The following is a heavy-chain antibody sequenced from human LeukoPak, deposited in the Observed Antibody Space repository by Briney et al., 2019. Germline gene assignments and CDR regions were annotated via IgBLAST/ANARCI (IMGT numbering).Heavy chain of an antibody. CDR1: GFAFDDYA. V-gene: IGHV3-9*03. J-gene: IGHJ4*02. Sequence: GGSLRLSCAASGFAFDDYAMHWVRQAPGKGLEWVSGISWNSGSIGYADSVKGRFTISRDNAKNSLYLQINSLRAEDMAFYYCTKSGCSSTACYYNEWGQGTLVTVSS. D-gene: IGHD2-2*01. CDR2: ISWNSGSI. CDR3: TKSGCSSTACYYNE.